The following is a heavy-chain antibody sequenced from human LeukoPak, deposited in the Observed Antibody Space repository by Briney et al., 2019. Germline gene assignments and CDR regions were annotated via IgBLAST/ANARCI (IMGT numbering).Heavy chain of an antibody. CDR2: ISSSGSTI. Sequence: WGSLRLSCAASGFTFSSYEMNWVRQATGNGREWVSYISSSGSTIYYADSVKGRFTISRDNAKNSLYLQMNSLRAEDTAVYYCAELGITKIGGVWGKGTTVTISS. CDR3: AELGITKIGGV. J-gene: IGHJ6*03. D-gene: IGHD3-10*02. V-gene: IGHV3-48*03. CDR1: GFTFSSYE.